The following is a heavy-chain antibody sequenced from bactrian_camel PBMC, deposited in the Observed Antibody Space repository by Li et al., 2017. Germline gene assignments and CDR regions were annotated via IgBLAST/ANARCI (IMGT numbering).Heavy chain of an antibody. CDR3: AAEDCGGGYVYY. Sequence: VQLVESGGGLVQPGGSLRLSCAVSAYTYKTHYMGWFRQAPGKEREAVAVIYPVGDAAHYADSVKGRFFISRDNAKKTVYLQMNGLELEDTAMYYCAAEDCGGGYVYYQGQGTQVTVS. CDR2: IYPVGDAA. CDR1: AYTYKTHY. J-gene: IGHJ4*01. D-gene: IGHD5*01. V-gene: IGHV3S40*01.